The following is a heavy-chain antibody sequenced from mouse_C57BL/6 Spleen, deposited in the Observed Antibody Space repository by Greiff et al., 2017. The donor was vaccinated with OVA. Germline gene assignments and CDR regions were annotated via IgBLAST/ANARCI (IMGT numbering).Heavy chain of an antibody. V-gene: IGHV5-4*01. CDR3: ARAIFYYGSSFFAY. D-gene: IGHD1-1*01. CDR1: GFTFSSYA. CDR2: ISDGGSYT. J-gene: IGHJ3*01. Sequence: EVHLVESGGGLVKPGGSLKLSCAASGFTFSSYAMSWVRQTPEKRLEWVATISDGGSYTYYPDNVKGRFTISRDNAKNNLYLQMSHLKSEDTAMYYCARAIFYYGSSFFAYWGQGTLVTVSA.